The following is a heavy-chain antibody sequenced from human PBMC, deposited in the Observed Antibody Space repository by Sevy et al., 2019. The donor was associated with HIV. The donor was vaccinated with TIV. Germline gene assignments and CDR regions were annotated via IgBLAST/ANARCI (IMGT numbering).Heavy chain of an antibody. D-gene: IGHD2-2*01. V-gene: IGHV1-2*02. Sequence: ASVKVSCKASGYTFTGYYMHWVRQAPGQGLEWMGWINPNSGGTNYEQKFQGRVTMTRDTSISTAYMELSRLRSDDTAVYYCANAAEYQLKYDYWGQGTLVTVSS. CDR2: INPNSGGT. CDR1: GYTFTGYY. J-gene: IGHJ4*02. CDR3: ANAAEYQLKYDY.